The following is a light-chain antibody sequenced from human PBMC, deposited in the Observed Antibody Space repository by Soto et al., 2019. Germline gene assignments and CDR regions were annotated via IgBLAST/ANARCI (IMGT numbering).Light chain of an antibody. CDR2: DVS. CDR1: QSLGTW. Sequence: DIQMTQSPSTLSASVGDRVIITCRASQSLGTWLAWYQQKPGTAPVLLIYDVSSLESGVPSRFSGRGSGTEFTLTISSLQPDDFATSCCQQYFSYPLTFGGGTKVEIK. CDR3: QQYFSYPLT. V-gene: IGKV1-5*01. J-gene: IGKJ4*01.